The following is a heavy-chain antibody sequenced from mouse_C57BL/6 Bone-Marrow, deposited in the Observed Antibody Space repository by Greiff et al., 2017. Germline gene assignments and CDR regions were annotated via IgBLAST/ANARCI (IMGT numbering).Heavy chain of an antibody. D-gene: IGHD3-2*02. V-gene: IGHV1-82*01. J-gene: IGHJ3*01. CDR3: AVQLRPAWFAY. CDR2: IYPGDGDT. Sequence: VHLVESGPELVKPGASVKISCKASGYAFSSSWMNWVKQRPGKGLEWIGRIYPGDGDTNYNGKFKGKATLTADKSSSTAYMQLSSLTSEDSAVYFCAVQLRPAWFAYWGQGTLVTVSA. CDR1: GYAFSSSW.